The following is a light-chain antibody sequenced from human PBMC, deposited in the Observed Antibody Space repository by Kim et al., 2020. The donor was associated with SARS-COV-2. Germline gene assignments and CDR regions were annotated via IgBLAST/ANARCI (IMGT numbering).Light chain of an antibody. CDR1: QDIRSR. CDR3: NQGNSYPLT. V-gene: IGKV1-12*01. CDR2: SAS. Sequence: VSVRDRAPVTGRASQDIRSRLAWSQQKPARAPKPLIYSASRLERGVPSSFRGRGSGTAFTLTIRDLQPEDFATYSCNQGNSYPLTF. J-gene: IGKJ5*01.